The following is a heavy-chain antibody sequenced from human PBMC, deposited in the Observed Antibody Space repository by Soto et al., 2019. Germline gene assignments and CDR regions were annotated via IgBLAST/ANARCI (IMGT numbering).Heavy chain of an antibody. V-gene: IGHV6-1*01. D-gene: IGHD3-3*01. CDR3: ARILRFLEWPLRDDAFDI. Sequence: SQPLSLTCSSSGVSFSSNMAAWNWIKQSPSRGLEWLGRTYYRSKWYNDYAVSVKSRITINPDTSKNQFSLQLNSVTPEDTAVYYCARILRFLEWPLRDDAFDIWGQATMVTVSS. CDR1: GVSFSSNMAA. CDR2: TYYRSKWYN. J-gene: IGHJ3*02.